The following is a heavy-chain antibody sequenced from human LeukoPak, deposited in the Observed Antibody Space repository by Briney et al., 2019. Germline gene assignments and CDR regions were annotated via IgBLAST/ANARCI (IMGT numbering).Heavy chain of an antibody. Sequence: GESLKISCKGSGYSFTSYWIGWVCQMPGKGLEWMGIIYPGDSDTRYSPSCQGQVTISADKSISTAYLKWSSLKVSDTAMYYCARPAGSSSQPPEGAFDIWGQGTMVTVSS. CDR3: ARPAGSSSQPPEGAFDI. CDR1: GYSFTSYW. D-gene: IGHD6-13*01. CDR2: IYPGDSDT. J-gene: IGHJ3*02. V-gene: IGHV5-51*01.